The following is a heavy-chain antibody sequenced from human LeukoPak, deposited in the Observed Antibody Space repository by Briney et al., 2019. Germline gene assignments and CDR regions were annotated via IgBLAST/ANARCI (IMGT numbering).Heavy chain of an antibody. D-gene: IGHD1-26*01. J-gene: IGHJ4*02. CDR2: IYYSGST. CDR3: VRSLVGGRDC. Sequence: SETLSLTCTVSGGSISSSSYYWGWIRQPPGKGLEWVGSIYYSGSTYYNPSLKSRVTISVDTSKNQFSLNLNSMTAADTAVYYCVRSLVGGRDCWGQGTLVTVSS. CDR1: GGSISSSSYY. V-gene: IGHV4-39*01.